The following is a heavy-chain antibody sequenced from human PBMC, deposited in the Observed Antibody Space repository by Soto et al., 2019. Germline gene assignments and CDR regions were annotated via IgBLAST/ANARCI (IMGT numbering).Heavy chain of an antibody. CDR1: GFTFSSYG. V-gene: IGHV3-30*18. Sequence: LRLSCAASGFTFSSYGMHWVRQAPGKGLEWVAVISYDGSNKYYADSVKGRFTISRDNSKNTLYLQMNSLRAEDTAVYYCAKWEYRRYFDWLLLNYYYYYGMDVWGQGTTVTVSS. CDR2: ISYDGSNK. D-gene: IGHD3-9*01. CDR3: AKWEYRRYFDWLLLNYYYYYGMDV. J-gene: IGHJ6*02.